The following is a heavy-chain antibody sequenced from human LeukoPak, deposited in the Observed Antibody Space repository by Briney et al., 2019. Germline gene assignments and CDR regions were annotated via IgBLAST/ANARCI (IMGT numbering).Heavy chain of an antibody. J-gene: IGHJ4*02. CDR1: GFSFKDTG. Sequence: GGSLRLSCAASGFSFKDTGMHWVRQAPGKGPEWLTIIWYDGSTKYYAVSVKGRFTVSRDNSKNILYLQMNSLRDEDTAVYYCARDSGVDAHIDYWGQGTLVTVSA. D-gene: IGHD3-3*01. CDR3: ARDSGVDAHIDY. CDR2: IWYDGSTK. V-gene: IGHV3-33*01.